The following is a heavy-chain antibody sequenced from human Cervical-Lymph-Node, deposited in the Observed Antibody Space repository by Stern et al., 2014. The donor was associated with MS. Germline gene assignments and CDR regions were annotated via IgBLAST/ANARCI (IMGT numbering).Heavy chain of an antibody. Sequence: VQLVQSGAEVKKPGSSVKVSCKASGGTFSNYATSWVRQAPGQGLEWMGGTGPLFGTPNYAQKFQGRVTITADESTSTAYMDLSSLRSEDTAVYYCASPLTATSVPFGYYGMDVWGQGTTVTVS. D-gene: IGHD4-17*01. CDR2: TGPLFGTP. CDR1: GGTFSNYA. V-gene: IGHV1-69*01. J-gene: IGHJ6*02. CDR3: ASPLTATSVPFGYYGMDV.